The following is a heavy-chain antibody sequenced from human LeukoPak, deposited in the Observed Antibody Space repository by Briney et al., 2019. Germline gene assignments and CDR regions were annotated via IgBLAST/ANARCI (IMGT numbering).Heavy chain of an antibody. J-gene: IGHJ4*02. CDR1: GFTFSSYE. CDR2: ISGSGGST. Sequence: GGSLRLSCAASGFTFSSYEMNWVRQAPGKGLEWVSSISGSGGSTYYADSVKGRFTISRDNSKNTMSLQMNSLRAEDTAVYYCAKDRPLNWGYHFDYWGQGTLVTVSS. CDR3: AKDRPLNWGYHFDY. V-gene: IGHV3-23*01. D-gene: IGHD7-27*01.